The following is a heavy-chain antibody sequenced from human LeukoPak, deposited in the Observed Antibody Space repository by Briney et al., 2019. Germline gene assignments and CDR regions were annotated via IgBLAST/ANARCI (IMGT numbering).Heavy chain of an antibody. Sequence: GRSLRLSCAASGFTFSSYGMHWVRQAPGKGLEWVAVISYDGSNKYYADSVKGRFTISRDNSKNTLYLQMNSLRAEDTAVYYRAKDSSSWPFPIDYWGQGTLVTVSP. J-gene: IGHJ4*02. CDR3: AKDSSSWPFPIDY. CDR1: GFTFSSYG. V-gene: IGHV3-30*18. D-gene: IGHD6-13*01. CDR2: ISYDGSNK.